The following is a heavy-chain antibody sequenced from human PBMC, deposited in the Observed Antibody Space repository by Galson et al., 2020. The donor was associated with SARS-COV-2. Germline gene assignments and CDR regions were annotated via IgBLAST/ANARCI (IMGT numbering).Heavy chain of an antibody. CDR1: GFTFTSHW. Sequence: TGGSLRFSCAASGFTFTSHWMHWVRQAPGKGLEWVANIRQDGSEQFYVDSVKGRFTISRDNAKKSLFLQMNSLRAEDTAVYYCAREDDSSGSLGDLWGQGTLVTVSS. D-gene: IGHD3-22*01. CDR2: IRQDGSEQ. CDR3: AREDDSSGSLGDL. J-gene: IGHJ5*02. V-gene: IGHV3-7*01.